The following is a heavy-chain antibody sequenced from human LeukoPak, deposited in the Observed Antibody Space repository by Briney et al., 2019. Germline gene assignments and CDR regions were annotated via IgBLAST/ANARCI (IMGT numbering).Heavy chain of an antibody. CDR3: ARDVATISNWFDP. D-gene: IGHD5-24*01. CDR1: GFSFSSYW. Sequence: GGSLRLSCEGSGFSFSSYWMTWVRQLPGKGLEWVANINQDGSEKYYVDSVKGRFTISRDNAKNSLYLQMNSLRAEDTAVYYCARDVATISNWFDPWGQGTLVTVSS. V-gene: IGHV3-7*01. CDR2: INQDGSEK. J-gene: IGHJ5*02.